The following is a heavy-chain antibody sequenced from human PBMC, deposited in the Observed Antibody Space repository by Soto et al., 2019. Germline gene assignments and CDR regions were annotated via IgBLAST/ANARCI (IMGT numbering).Heavy chain of an antibody. CDR1: GFTFSSYW. Sequence: GSLRLSCAASGFTFSSYWMHWVRQAPGKGLVWVSRINSDGSSTSYADSVKGRFTISRDNAKNTLYLQMNSLRVEDTAVYHCARAACSGGPSALDIWGQGTMVTVSS. J-gene: IGHJ3*02. CDR3: ARAACSGGPSALDI. D-gene: IGHD2-15*01. CDR2: INSDGSST. V-gene: IGHV3-74*01.